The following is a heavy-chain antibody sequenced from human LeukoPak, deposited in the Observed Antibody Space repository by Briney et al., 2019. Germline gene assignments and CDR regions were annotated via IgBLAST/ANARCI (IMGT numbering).Heavy chain of an antibody. Sequence: SVKVSCKASGGTFSSYAISWVRQAPGQGLEWMGGIIPIFGTANYAQKFQGRVTITADESTSTAYMELSSLRSADTAVYYCARPRRIQGAQPFDYWGQGTLVTVSS. J-gene: IGHJ4*02. D-gene: IGHD3-10*01. CDR2: IIPIFGTA. V-gene: IGHV1-69*13. CDR3: ARPRRIQGAQPFDY. CDR1: GGTFSSYA.